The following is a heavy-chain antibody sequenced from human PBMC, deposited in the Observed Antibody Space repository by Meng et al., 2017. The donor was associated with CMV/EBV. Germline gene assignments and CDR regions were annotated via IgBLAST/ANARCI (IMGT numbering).Heavy chain of an antibody. J-gene: IGHJ6*02. Sequence: GESLKISCAASGFTFSSYDMHWVRQAPGKGLEWVAVISYDGSSKYYADSVKGRFTISRDNSKNTLYLQMNSLRAEDTAVYYCARDRGGYCSSTSCYTYYYYGMDVWGQGTTVTVSS. D-gene: IGHD2-2*02. CDR3: ARDRGGYCSSTSCYTYYYYGMDV. V-gene: IGHV3-30*19. CDR1: GFTFSSYD. CDR2: ISYDGSSK.